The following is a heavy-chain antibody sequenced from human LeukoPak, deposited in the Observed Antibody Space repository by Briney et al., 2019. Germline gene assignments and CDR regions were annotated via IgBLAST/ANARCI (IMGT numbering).Heavy chain of an antibody. V-gene: IGHV3-30*18. Sequence: RSLRLSCAASGFTFSSYGMHWVRKAPGQGLERVSVVSYDGINKSQADSVKGRFTISRDNYKNTQYLQMNSLRAEDTAVYYCAKDRAWGSYSYYGMDVWGQGTTVTVAS. CDR2: VSYDGINK. CDR3: AKDRAWGSYSYYGMDV. CDR1: GFTFSSYG. D-gene: IGHD3-16*01. J-gene: IGHJ6*02.